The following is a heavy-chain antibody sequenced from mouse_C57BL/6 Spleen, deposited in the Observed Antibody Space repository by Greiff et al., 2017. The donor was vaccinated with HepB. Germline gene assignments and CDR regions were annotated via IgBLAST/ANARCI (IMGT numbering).Heavy chain of an antibody. D-gene: IGHD2-4*01. CDR1: GYTFTSYW. J-gene: IGHJ2*01. CDR2: IYPSDSET. CDR3: ARGDYWYYFDY. V-gene: IGHV1-61*01. Sequence: QVQLQQPGAELVRPGSSVKLSCKASGYTFTSYWMDWVKQRPGQGLEWIGNIYPSDSETHYNQKFKDKATLTVDKSSSTAYMQLSSLTSEDSAVYYCARGDYWYYFDYWGQGTTLTVSS.